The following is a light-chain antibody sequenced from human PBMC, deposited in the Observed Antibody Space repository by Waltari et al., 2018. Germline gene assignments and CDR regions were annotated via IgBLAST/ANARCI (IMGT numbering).Light chain of an antibody. CDR3: LSRDSSSTRL. J-gene: IGLJ3*02. CDR2: GQD. V-gene: IGLV3-19*01. CDR1: SLRRYS. Sequence: SSELTRDPAVSVALGQTVTITCQGDSLRRYSASWCQQRPGQAPILVLYGQDNRPSGIPNPFPGSTSGDTATLTITGAQAEDEADYYCLSRDSSSTRLFGGGTRLTV.